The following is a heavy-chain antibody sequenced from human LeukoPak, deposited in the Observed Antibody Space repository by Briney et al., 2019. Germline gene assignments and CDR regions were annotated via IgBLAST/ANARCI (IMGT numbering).Heavy chain of an antibody. D-gene: IGHD6-13*01. CDR2: IKQDGSEK. V-gene: IGHV3-7*01. CDR3: VMYSRADY. J-gene: IGHJ4*02. Sequence: GGSLRLSCAASRFTFSSYWMGWVRQAPGKGLEWVANIKQDGSEKYYVDSVKGRFTISRDNAKNSLYLQMNSLRAEDTAVYYCVMYSRADYWGQGTLVTVSS. CDR1: RFTFSSYW.